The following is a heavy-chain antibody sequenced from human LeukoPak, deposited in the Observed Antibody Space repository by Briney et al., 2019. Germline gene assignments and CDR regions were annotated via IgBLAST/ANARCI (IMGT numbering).Heavy chain of an antibody. CDR1: GGSFSGYY. CDR3: ARGLVRSGYSPPPWFDP. D-gene: IGHD3-22*01. J-gene: IGHJ5*02. V-gene: IGHV4-34*01. CDR2: INHSGST. Sequence: SETLSLTCAVYGGSFSGYYWSWIRQPPGKGLEWIGEINHSGSTNYNPSLKSRVTISVDTSKNQFSLKLSSVIAADTAVYYCARGLVRSGYSPPPWFDPWGQGTLVTVSS.